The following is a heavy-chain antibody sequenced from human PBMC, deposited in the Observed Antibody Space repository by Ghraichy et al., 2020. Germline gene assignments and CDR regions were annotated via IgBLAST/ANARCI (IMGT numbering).Heavy chain of an antibody. V-gene: IGHV4-39*01. J-gene: IGHJ5*02. Sequence: SQTLSLTCTVSGGSIISSSYDWGWIRQPPGKGLEWIGNMFYSGSPYYNPSLESRVTISVDTSKNQFSLKLSSVTAADTAVYYCAPLVRGVMCSHLGSKWFEPWGQGTLVTVSS. CDR2: MFYSGSP. D-gene: IGHD3-10*01. CDR3: APLVRGVMCSHLGSKWFEP. CDR1: GGSIISSSYD.